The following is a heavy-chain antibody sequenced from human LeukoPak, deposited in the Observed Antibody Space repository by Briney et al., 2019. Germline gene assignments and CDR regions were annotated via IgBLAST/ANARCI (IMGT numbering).Heavy chain of an antibody. CDR3: ARVRNSGGFFED. J-gene: IGHJ4*02. D-gene: IGHD4-23*01. CDR2: IYYTGDT. Sequence: SETLSLTCTVSGGSISSYYWSWIRQPPGKGLQWIGYIYYTGDTYYNPSLKSRVTISVDTSKNQFSLRLGSVTAADTAVYYCARVRNSGGFFEDWGQGTLVTVSS. V-gene: IGHV4-59*08. CDR1: GGSISSYY.